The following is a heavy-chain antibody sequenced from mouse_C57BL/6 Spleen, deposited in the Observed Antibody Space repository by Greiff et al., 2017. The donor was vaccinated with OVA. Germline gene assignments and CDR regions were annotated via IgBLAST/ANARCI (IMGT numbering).Heavy chain of an antibody. D-gene: IGHD2-5*01. Sequence: VQLQQPGAELVMPGASVKLSCKASGYTFTSYWMHWVKQRPGQGLEWIGEIDPSDSYTNYNQKFKGKSTLTVDKSSSTAYMQLSSLTSEDSAVYYCARGTTIVTLYAMDYWGQGTSVTVSS. CDR3: ARGTTIVTLYAMDY. CDR2: IDPSDSYT. J-gene: IGHJ4*01. CDR1: GYTFTSYW. V-gene: IGHV1-69*01.